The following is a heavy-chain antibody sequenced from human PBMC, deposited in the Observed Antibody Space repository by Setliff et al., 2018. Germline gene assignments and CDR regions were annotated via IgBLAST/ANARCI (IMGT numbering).Heavy chain of an antibody. V-gene: IGHV3-20*04. CDR1: GFTFDDYG. Sequence: GSLRLSCAASGFTFDDYGMSWVRQAPGKGLEWVSGIQTDESDTTYGDSVKGRFTISRDSAKNTLYLQMNSLRADDTAVYYCARAKGNDYSMDVWGKGTTVTVSS. J-gene: IGHJ6*03. CDR3: ARAKGNDYSMDV. CDR2: IQTDESDT.